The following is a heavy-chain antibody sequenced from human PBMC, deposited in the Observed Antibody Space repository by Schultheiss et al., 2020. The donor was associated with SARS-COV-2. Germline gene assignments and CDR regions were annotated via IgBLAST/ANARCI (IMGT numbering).Heavy chain of an antibody. CDR2: INPNSGGT. CDR1: GYTFTGYY. J-gene: IGHJ6*02. CDR3: ARDQKIQGGGMDV. D-gene: IGHD2-15*01. V-gene: IGHV1-2*06. Sequence: ASVKVSCKASGYTFTGYYMHWVRQAPGQGLEWMGRINPNSGGTNYAQKFQGRVTMTRDTSISTAYMELSRLRSDDTAVYYCARDQKIQGGGMDVWGQGTTVTVSS.